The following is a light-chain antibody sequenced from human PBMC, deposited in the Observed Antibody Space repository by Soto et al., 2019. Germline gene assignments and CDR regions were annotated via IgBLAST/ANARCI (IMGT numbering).Light chain of an antibody. CDR1: QSISSW. CDR2: TAS. CDR3: QQSYSRPRT. J-gene: IGKJ1*01. Sequence: DIQMTQSPSTLSXSVGDRVTITCRASQSISSWLAWYQQKPGKAPNLLIYTASNLESGVPSRFSGSGSGADFTLTISSLQPEDFATYFCQQSYSRPRTFGQGTKVDIK. V-gene: IGKV1-39*01.